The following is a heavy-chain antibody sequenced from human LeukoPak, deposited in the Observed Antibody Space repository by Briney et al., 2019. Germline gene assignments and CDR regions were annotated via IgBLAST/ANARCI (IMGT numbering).Heavy chain of an antibody. D-gene: IGHD4-23*01. J-gene: IGHJ4*02. CDR2: IYYSGST. V-gene: IGHV4-59*01. CDR1: GGSISTYF. CDR3: ARVSRGNSVGGDY. Sequence: SETLSLTGTVSGGSISTYFWSWIRQPPGKGLEWIGYIYYSGSTNYNPSLKSRVTISLDTSKNQFSLKLSSVTAADTAMYYCARVSRGNSVGGDYWGQGTLVTVSS.